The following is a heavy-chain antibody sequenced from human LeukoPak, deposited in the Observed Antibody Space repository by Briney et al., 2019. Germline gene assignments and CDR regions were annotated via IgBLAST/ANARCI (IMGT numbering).Heavy chain of an antibody. J-gene: IGHJ4*02. CDR2: ISNSGDAT. CDR1: GFIFSNYA. Sequence: GGSLRLSCAGSGFIFSNYAMSWVRQAPGQGLEWVSTISNSGDATFYADAVKGRFTISRDNSKNTLYLQMYSLRAEDTAIYYCAKAPPYTKYFNYWGQGTLLTVSS. CDR3: AKAPPYTKYFNY. D-gene: IGHD1-1*01. V-gene: IGHV3-23*01.